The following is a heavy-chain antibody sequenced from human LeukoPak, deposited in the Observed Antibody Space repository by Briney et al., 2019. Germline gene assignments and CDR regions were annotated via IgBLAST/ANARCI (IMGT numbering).Heavy chain of an antibody. CDR2: INHSGST. J-gene: IGHJ6*04. D-gene: IGHD6-13*01. V-gene: IGHV4-34*01. CDR3: ARSYSSSRFIMDV. CDR1: GGSFSGYY. Sequence: PSETLSLTCAVYGGSFSGYYWSWIRQPPGKGLEWIGEINHSGSTNYNPSLKSRVTISVDTSKNQFSLELSSVTAADTAVYYCARSYSSSRFIMDVWGKGTTVTVSS.